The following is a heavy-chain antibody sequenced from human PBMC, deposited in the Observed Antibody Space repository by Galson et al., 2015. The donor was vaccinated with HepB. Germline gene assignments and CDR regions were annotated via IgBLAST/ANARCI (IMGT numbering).Heavy chain of an antibody. V-gene: IGHV3-23*01. D-gene: IGHD5-18*01. CDR2: ISVSGTYT. CDR3: AKRALGTATASYYFDY. J-gene: IGHJ4*02. Sequence: SLRLSCAASGFTFSSYAMSWVRRAPGKGLERVPAISVSGTYTYYADSVKGRFTISRDDSKNTLYLQMNSLRAEDTAIYYCAKRALGTATASYYFDYWGQGTLVTVSS. CDR1: GFTFSSYA.